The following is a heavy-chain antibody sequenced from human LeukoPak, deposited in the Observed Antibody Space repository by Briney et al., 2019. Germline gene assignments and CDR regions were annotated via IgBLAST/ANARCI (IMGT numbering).Heavy chain of an antibody. V-gene: IGHV4-39*07. J-gene: IGHJ3*02. Sequence: TSETLSLTCTVSGGFISGSNYYWGWIRQPPGKGLEWIGSIYYSGSTYYNPSLKSRVTISVDTSKNQFSLKLSSVTAADTAVYYCAREGIQLAPGVDAFDIWGQGTMVTVSS. CDR3: AREGIQLAPGVDAFDI. CDR1: GGFISGSNYY. D-gene: IGHD5-18*01. CDR2: IYYSGST.